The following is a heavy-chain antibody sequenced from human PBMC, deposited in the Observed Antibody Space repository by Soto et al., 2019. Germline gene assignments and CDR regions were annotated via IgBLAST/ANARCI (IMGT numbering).Heavy chain of an antibody. CDR1: GYSFTNYW. Sequence: EVQLVQSGAEVKKPGEPLRISCKGSGYSFTNYWISWVRQMPEEGLEWMGYINPDNSYRTYSPSFQGHVTISADNSISTAYLQWSSLKASDTAMYYCVRNDYGDYISGLDYWGRGTLVTVSS. D-gene: IGHD4-17*01. CDR2: INPDNSYR. V-gene: IGHV5-10-1*01. CDR3: VRNDYGDYISGLDY. J-gene: IGHJ4*02.